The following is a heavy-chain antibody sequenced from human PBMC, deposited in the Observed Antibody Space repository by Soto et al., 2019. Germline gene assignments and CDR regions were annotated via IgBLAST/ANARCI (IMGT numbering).Heavy chain of an antibody. J-gene: IGHJ5*02. CDR1: GGSISSSSYY. D-gene: IGHD2-2*01. CDR3: AIGYCSSTSCHLSWFDP. CDR2: IYYSGST. V-gene: IGHV4-39*01. Sequence: LALTCTVSGGSISSSSYYWGWIRQPPGKGLEWIGSIYYSGSTYYNPSLKSRVTISVDTSKNQFSLKLSSVTAADTAVYYCAIGYCSSTSCHLSWFDPWGQGTLVTVSS.